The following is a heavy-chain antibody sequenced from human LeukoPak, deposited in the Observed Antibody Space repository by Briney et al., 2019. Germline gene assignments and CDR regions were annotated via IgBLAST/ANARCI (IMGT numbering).Heavy chain of an antibody. CDR2: ISGSGGST. Sequence: GGSLRLSCAASGFTFSSYGMSWVCQAPGKGLGWVSAISGSGGSTYYADSVKGRFTISRDNSKNTLYLQMNSLRAEDTAVYYCARGGVPFQHWGQGTLVTVSS. V-gene: IGHV3-23*01. J-gene: IGHJ1*01. CDR1: GFTFSSYG. CDR3: ARGGVPFQH.